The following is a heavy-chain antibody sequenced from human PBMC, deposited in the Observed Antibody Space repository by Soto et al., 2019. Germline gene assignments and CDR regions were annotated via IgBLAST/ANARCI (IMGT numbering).Heavy chain of an antibody. CDR3: ARGDYRNYYYYGMDV. V-gene: IGHV3-30-3*01. CDR1: GFTFTNYA. Sequence: QVQLVESGGGVVQPGRSLRLSCAASGFTFTNYALHWVRQAPGKGLEWVAVISYDESNKYYADSVKGRFTISRDNSKNILYLQVNSLSAEDTAVYYCARGDYRNYYYYGMDVWGQGTTVTVSS. D-gene: IGHD4-4*01. CDR2: ISYDESNK. J-gene: IGHJ6*02.